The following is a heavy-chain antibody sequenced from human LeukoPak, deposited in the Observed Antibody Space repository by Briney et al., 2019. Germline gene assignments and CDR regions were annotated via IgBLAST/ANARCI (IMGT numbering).Heavy chain of an antibody. J-gene: IGHJ5*02. D-gene: IGHD3-22*01. CDR1: GGTFSSYA. Sequence: SVKVFCKASGGTFSSYAISWVRQAPGQGLEWMGGIIPIFGTANYAQKFQGRVTITADESTSTAYMELSSLRSEDTAVYYCARGGDSITMILNWFDPWGQGTLVTVSS. V-gene: IGHV1-69*13. CDR2: IIPIFGTA. CDR3: ARGGDSITMILNWFDP.